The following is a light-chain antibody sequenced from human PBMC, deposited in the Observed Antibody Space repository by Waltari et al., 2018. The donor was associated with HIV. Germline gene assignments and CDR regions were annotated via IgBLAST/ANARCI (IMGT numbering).Light chain of an antibody. CDR1: SSDVGGYNL. Sequence: QTALTQPASVSGSPGQSSSISCSGTSSDVGGYNLVSRYQQLPGKAPKIMIYEVSKRPSGVSNRCSGSKSGNTASQTLSRLQAEDEADYYCCAYAGNTTYVIFGGGTKLTVL. J-gene: IGLJ2*01. CDR3: CAYAGNTTYVI. CDR2: EVS. V-gene: IGLV2-23*02.